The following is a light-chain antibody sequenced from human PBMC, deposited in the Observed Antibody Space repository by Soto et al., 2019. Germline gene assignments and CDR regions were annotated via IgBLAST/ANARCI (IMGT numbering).Light chain of an antibody. Sequence: DLQITQSPSTLSASLGDRVTITCRASQSISSWLAWYQQKPGKAPKLLIYDASSLESGVPSRFSGSGSGTEFTLTISSLQPDDFATYYCQQYNSYGTFGQGTKVDIK. CDR1: QSISSW. V-gene: IGKV1-5*01. CDR2: DAS. J-gene: IGKJ1*01. CDR3: QQYNSYGT.